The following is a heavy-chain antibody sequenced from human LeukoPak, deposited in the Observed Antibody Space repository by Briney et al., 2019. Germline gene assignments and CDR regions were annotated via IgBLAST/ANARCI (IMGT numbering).Heavy chain of an antibody. Sequence: GGSLRLSCAASGFTFSSYSMTWVRQASGKGLDWVSSISGSGTYIYYADSVKGRFTISRDNAKNSLCLQMNSLRAEDTAVYYCAELGITMIGGVWGKGTTVTISS. CDR3: AELGITMIGGV. J-gene: IGHJ6*04. D-gene: IGHD3-10*02. CDR2: ISGSGTYI. CDR1: GFTFSSYS. V-gene: IGHV3-21*01.